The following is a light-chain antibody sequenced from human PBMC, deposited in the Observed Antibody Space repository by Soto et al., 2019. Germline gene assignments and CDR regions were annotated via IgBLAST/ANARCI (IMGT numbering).Light chain of an antibody. Sequence: QSVLTQSPSASASLGVSVTLTCSLSSGHSHYAIAWHQQQPKKGPRYLLRVTRYGSHSKGDGIPDRFAGSRSGSECYLTISSLQSEDEGDYYCQTWDAGIRVFGGGTKLTVL. J-gene: IGLJ2*01. V-gene: IGLV4-69*02. CDR1: SGHSHYA. CDR3: QTWDAGIRV. CDR2: VTRYGSH.